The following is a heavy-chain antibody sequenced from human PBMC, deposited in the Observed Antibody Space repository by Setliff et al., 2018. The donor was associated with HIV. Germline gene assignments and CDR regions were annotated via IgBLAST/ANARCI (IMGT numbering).Heavy chain of an antibody. CDR1: GGSISSYY. D-gene: IGHD2-21*02. CDR2: IYTSGGT. Sequence: SETLSLTCTVSGGSISSYYWSWIRQPPGKGLEWIGYIYTSGGTNYNPSLKSRVTISLDTSKNQFSLKLTSVTAADTAVYYCARLSGDYYYFDYWGQGILVTVSS. CDR3: ARLSGDYYYFDY. J-gene: IGHJ4*02. V-gene: IGHV4-4*09.